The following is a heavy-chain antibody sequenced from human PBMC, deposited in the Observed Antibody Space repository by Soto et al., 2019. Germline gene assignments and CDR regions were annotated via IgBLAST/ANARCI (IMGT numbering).Heavy chain of an antibody. CDR1: VFTFSNYW. Sequence: VGSLRLSCAFSVFTFSNYWMTWVRHAPGKWLEWVAYMNQDGSQIYYVDSLRGRFTISRDNAKNSLYLQMNSLRVDDTAVYYCARDRGQNTPEYWGQRTLVIVSS. CDR2: MNQDGSQI. V-gene: IGHV3-7*01. D-gene: IGHD2-2*02. CDR3: ARDRGQNTPEY. J-gene: IGHJ4*02.